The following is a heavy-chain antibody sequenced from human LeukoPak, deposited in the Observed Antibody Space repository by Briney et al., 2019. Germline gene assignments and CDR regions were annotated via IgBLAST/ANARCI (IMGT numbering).Heavy chain of an antibody. J-gene: IGHJ6*03. V-gene: IGHV1-69*13. Sequence: ASVKVSCKASGGTFSSYAISWVRQAPGQGLEWMGGIIPIFGTANYAQKLQGRVTITADESTSTAYMELSSLRSEDTAVYYCARAPPAPVAYYYMDVWGKGTTVTVSS. CDR3: ARAPPAPVAYYYMDV. CDR2: IIPIFGTA. CDR1: GGTFSSYA.